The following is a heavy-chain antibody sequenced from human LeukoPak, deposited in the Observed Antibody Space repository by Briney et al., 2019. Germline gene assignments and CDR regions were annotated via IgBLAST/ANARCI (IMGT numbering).Heavy chain of an antibody. J-gene: IGHJ5*02. CDR2: ISARGDAT. Sequence: GGSLRLSCAASGFTFNSHAMNWLRQAPGRGLEWISLISARGDATCYADSVKGRFTISRDNSKDTLFLHMNSLRAEDTAFYYCSRGTTDYDSWGQGTLVTVSS. D-gene: IGHD4-17*01. CDR1: GFTFNSHA. V-gene: IGHV3-23*01. CDR3: SRGTTDYDS.